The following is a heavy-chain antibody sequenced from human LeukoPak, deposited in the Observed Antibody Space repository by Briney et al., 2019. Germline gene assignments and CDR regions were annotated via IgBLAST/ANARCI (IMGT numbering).Heavy chain of an antibody. CDR3: ARTPGYSYGYGYFDY. CDR1: GVSLSSYY. V-gene: IGHV4-59*01. J-gene: IGHJ4*02. CDR2: IYSSGNT. D-gene: IGHD5-18*01. Sequence: SETLSLTCTVSGVSLSSYYWTWIRRPPRKGLEWIGYIYSSGNTNSNPSLKSRVTISVDTSKNQFSLNLRSVTAADTALYYCARTPGYSYGYGYFDYWGQGTLVTVSS.